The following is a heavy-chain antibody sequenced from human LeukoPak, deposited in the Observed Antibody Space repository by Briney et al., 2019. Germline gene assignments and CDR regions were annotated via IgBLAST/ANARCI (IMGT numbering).Heavy chain of an antibody. D-gene: IGHD3-22*01. CDR1: GGSISSYY. Sequence: SETLSLTCTVSGGSISSYYWSWIRQPPGKGLEWIGYIYYSGSTNYNSSLKSRVTISVDTSKNQFSLKLSSVTAADTAVYYCARGGYYGSSGEDWFDPWGQGTLVTVSS. J-gene: IGHJ5*02. V-gene: IGHV4-59*01. CDR2: IYYSGST. CDR3: ARGGYYGSSGEDWFDP.